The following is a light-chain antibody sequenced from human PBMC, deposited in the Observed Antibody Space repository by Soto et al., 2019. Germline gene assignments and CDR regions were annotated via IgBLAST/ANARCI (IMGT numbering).Light chain of an antibody. V-gene: IGLV2-11*01. CDR2: DVA. Sequence: QSALTQPRSVSGSPDQSVTISCTGTGNDVGAYNYVTCYQQHRDRPPKLMIYDVARWPSGVPDRFSGSKSGNTASLTISGLQAEDEADYFCCSDAGGYTDRFGTGTKVTV. CDR3: CSDAGGYTDR. CDR1: GNDVGAYNY. J-gene: IGLJ1*01.